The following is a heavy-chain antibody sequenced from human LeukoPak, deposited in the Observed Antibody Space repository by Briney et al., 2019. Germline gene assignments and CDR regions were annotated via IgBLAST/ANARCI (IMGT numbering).Heavy chain of an antibody. CDR2: ISSDGGST. Sequence: GGSLRLSCAASGFTFSSYAMSWVRQAPGKGLEWVLSISSDGGSTYYADSVKGRFTISRDNSKNALFLQMNSLKPEDTAVYYCAKDRGSDCSGGRCRFDPWGQGTLVTVSS. CDR1: GFTFSSYA. D-gene: IGHD2-15*01. V-gene: IGHV3-23*01. J-gene: IGHJ5*02. CDR3: AKDRGSDCSGGRCRFDP.